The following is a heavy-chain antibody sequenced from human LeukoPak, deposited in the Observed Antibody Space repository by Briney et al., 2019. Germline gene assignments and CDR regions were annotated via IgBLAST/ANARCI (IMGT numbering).Heavy chain of an antibody. V-gene: IGHV3-49*04. Sequence: GGSLRLSCTTSGFTFGDYAMTWVRQAPGKGLEWVGFIASETYGGTAEYAASVKGRFIISRDDSKSIAYLQMNSLKTEDTAVYYCTRDQTPYYWGQGTLVTVSS. CDR3: TRDQTPYY. CDR2: IASETYGGTA. CDR1: GFTFGDYA. J-gene: IGHJ4*02.